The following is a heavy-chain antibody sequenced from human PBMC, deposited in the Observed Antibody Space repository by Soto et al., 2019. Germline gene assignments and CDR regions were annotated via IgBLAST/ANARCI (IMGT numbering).Heavy chain of an antibody. J-gene: IGHJ6*03. CDR1: GFTFSSYW. Sequence: GGSLRLSCAASGFTFSSYWMHWVRQAPGKGLVWVSRINSDGSSTSYADSVKGRFTNSRDNAKNTLYLQMNSLRAEDTAVYYCARAHLGCSGGSCYSGLWYYYYMDVWGKGTTVTVSS. V-gene: IGHV3-74*01. D-gene: IGHD2-15*01. CDR2: INSDGSST. CDR3: ARAHLGCSGGSCYSGLWYYYYMDV.